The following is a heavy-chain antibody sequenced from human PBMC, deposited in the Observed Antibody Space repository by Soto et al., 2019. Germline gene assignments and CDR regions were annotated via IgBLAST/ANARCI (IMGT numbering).Heavy chain of an antibody. CDR1: GGTFSSYA. CDR3: ARGGPLAAPALEYCGAECYSTCFDT. D-gene: IGHD2-21*01. V-gene: IGHV1-69*13. CDR2: IIPIFGTA. Sequence: SVKVSCKASGGTFSSYAISWVRQAPGQGLEWMGGIIPIFGTANYAQKFQGRVTITADESTSTAYMELSSLRSEDTAVYYCARGGPLAAPALEYCGAECYSTCFDTWGQGTLVTVSS. J-gene: IGHJ5*02.